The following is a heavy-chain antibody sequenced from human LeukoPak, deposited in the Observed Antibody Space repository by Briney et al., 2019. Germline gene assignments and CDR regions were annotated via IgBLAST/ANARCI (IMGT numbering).Heavy chain of an antibody. D-gene: IGHD5-12*01. CDR2: IYSDGGT. V-gene: IGHV3-66*02. CDR1: GFPVSGNY. J-gene: IGHJ4*02. Sequence: PGGSLRLSCAVSGFPVSGNYMNWVRQAPGKGLEWVSLIYSDGGTYYADSVKGRFTISRDNSKNALYLQMNSLRTEDTAVYYCAASILADFWGQGTLVTVSS. CDR3: AASILADF.